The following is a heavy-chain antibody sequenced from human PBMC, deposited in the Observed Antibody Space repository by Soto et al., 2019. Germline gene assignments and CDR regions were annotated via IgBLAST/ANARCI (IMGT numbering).Heavy chain of an antibody. CDR3: ARAREMVVGARAFDI. CDR2: IKEDGSDK. CDR1: GFTFSSYW. J-gene: IGHJ3*02. V-gene: IGHV3-7*01. Sequence: EVQLVESGGGLVQPGGSLRLSCAASGFTFSSYWMSWVRQAPGKGLEWVANIKEDGSDKYYVDSVKGRFTISRDNAKNSLYLQMNSLRAEDTAVYYCARAREMVVGARAFDIWGQGTMVTVSS. D-gene: IGHD2-15*01.